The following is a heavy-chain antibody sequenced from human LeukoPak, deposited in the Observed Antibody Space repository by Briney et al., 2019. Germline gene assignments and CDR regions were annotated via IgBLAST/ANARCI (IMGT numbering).Heavy chain of an antibody. V-gene: IGHV4-59*01. Sequence: SETLSLTCTVSGGSISSYYWSWIRQPPGKGLEWIGFIYYSGSANYNPSFRSRVTISVDTSKNQFSLKLTSVTAADTAVYYCARTGVVATSYFFDYWGQGTLVTVSS. CDR1: GGSISSYY. J-gene: IGHJ4*02. CDR2: IYYSGSA. CDR3: ARTGVVATSYFFDY. D-gene: IGHD5-12*01.